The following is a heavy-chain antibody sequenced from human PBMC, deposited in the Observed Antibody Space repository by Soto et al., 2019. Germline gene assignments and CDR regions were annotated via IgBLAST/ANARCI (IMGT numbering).Heavy chain of an antibody. CDR3: AKDPLPCTNGVCYSYFDY. Sequence: PGGSLRLSCAASGFTFSSYAMSWVRQAPGKGLEWVSAISGSGGSTYYADSVKGRFTISRDNSKNTPYLQMNSLRAEDTAVYYCAKDPLPCTNGVCYSYFDYWGQGTLVTVSS. D-gene: IGHD2-8*01. V-gene: IGHV3-23*01. CDR1: GFTFSSYA. J-gene: IGHJ4*02. CDR2: ISGSGGST.